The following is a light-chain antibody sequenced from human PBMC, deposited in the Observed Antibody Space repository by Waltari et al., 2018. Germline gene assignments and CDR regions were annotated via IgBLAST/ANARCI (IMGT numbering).Light chain of an antibody. Sequence: SCRARQDVSSNLAWYQQKPGQAPRLLIYGASSRATGISDRFSGSGSGTEFTLTISSLRSEDFAVYYCQQYNNWPPWTFGQGTKVDIK. CDR1: QDVSSN. V-gene: IGKV3-15*01. CDR3: QQYNNWPPWT. J-gene: IGKJ1*01. CDR2: GAS.